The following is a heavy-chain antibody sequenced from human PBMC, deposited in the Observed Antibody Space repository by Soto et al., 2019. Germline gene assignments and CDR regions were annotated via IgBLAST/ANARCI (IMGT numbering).Heavy chain of an antibody. CDR2: ISEIGSTI. CDR3: ARGGSGWTRGGWLGP. V-gene: IGHV3-11*01. Sequence: QMQLVQSGGGLVKPGGSLTLSCKASGFTFSDYYMIWVRQTPGKGLEWLSYISEIGSTIYYADSVRARFTIFRENAANSVYLQLDGLTDGDTALYYCARGGSGWTRGGWLGPWGQGSLVTVSS. J-gene: IGHJ5*02. D-gene: IGHD6-25*01. CDR1: GFTFSDYY.